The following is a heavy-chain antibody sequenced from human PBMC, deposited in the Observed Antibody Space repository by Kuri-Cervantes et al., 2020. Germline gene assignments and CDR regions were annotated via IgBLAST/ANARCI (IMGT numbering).Heavy chain of an antibody. CDR1: GYTFTSYD. J-gene: IGHJ4*02. CDR3: ARVRFGELDY. Sequence: ASVKVSCKASGYTFTSYDINWVRQATGQGLEWMGWISAYNGNTNYAQKLQGRVTMTTDTSTSTAYMELRSLRSDDTAVYYCARVRFGELDYWGQGTLVTVSS. CDR2: ISAYNGNT. V-gene: IGHV1-18*01. D-gene: IGHD3-10*01.